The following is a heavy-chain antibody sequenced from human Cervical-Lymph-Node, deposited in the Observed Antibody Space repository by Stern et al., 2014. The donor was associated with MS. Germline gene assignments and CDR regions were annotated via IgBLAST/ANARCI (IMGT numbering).Heavy chain of an antibody. J-gene: IGHJ4*02. V-gene: IGHV3-21*01. CDR1: GFIFSAYS. CDR2: IRGSGYNI. CDR3: AGEFVETVFGVATDY. D-gene: IGHD3-3*01. Sequence: EVQLVESGGGLVKPGGALRLSCDASGFIFSAYSLHWVRQAPGKGLEWISFIRGSGYNIFYSDSVKGRFTISRDNAKSSLYLQMDSLRAEDTAVYYCAGEFVETVFGVATDYWGQGVLVTVSS.